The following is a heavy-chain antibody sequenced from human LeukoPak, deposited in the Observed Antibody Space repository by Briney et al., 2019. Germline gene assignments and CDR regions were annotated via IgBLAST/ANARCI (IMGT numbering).Heavy chain of an antibody. CDR1: GGSISSGGYS. CDR2: SYHSGST. CDR3: ASMTYDFWSGYYEGQIDY. J-gene: IGHJ4*02. V-gene: IGHV4-30-2*02. Sequence: SETLSLTCAVSGGSISSGGYSWSWIRQPPGKGLEWIGDSYHSGSTYYNPSLKSRVTISVDTAKNQFSLKLSSVTAADTAVYYCASMTYDFWSGYYEGQIDYWGQGTLVTVSS. D-gene: IGHD3-3*01.